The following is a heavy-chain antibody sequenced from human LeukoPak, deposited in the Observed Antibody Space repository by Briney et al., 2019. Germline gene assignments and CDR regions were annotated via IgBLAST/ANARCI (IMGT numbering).Heavy chain of an antibody. V-gene: IGHV3-23*01. CDR2: ISGSGGST. D-gene: IGHD6-19*01. CDR1: GFTFSSYA. J-gene: IGHJ4*02. Sequence: GRSLRLSCAASGFTFSSYAMSWVRQAPGKGLEWVSAISGSGGSTYYADSVKGRFTISRDNSKNTLYLQMNSLRAEDTAVYYCAKVVAGKPPLIYYFDYWGQGTLVTVSS. CDR3: AKVVAGKPPLIYYFDY.